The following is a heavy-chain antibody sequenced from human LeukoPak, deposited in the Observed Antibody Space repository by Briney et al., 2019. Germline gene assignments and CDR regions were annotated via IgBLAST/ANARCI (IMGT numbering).Heavy chain of an antibody. CDR3: AREDGGYYYGSGSYSDY. CDR2: IIPILGIA. V-gene: IGHV1-69*04. J-gene: IGHJ4*02. CDR1: GGTFSSYA. D-gene: IGHD3-10*01. Sequence: ASVKVSCKASGGTFSSYAISWVRQAPGQGLEWMGRIIPILGIANYAQKFQGRVTITADKSTSAAYMELSSLRSEDTAVYYCAREDGGYYYGSGSYSDYWGQGTLVTVSS.